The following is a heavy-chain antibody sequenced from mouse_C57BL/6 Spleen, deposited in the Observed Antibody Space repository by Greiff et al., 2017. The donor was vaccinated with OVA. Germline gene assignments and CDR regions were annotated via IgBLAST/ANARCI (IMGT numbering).Heavy chain of an antibody. J-gene: IGHJ3*01. V-gene: IGHV1-50*01. CDR3: ARFCYDCDEGAWFAY. CDR2: IDPSDSDT. D-gene: IGHD2-4*01. CDR1: GYTFTSYW. Sequence: QVQLQQPGAELVKPGASVKLSCKASGYTFTSYWMQWVKQRPGQGLEWIGEIDPSDSDTNYNQKFKGKATLTVEKSSSTAYMQLSSLTSEDSAVYYCARFCYDCDEGAWFAYWGQGTLVTVSA.